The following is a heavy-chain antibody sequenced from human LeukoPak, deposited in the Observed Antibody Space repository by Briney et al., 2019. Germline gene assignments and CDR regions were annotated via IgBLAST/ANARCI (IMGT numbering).Heavy chain of an antibody. V-gene: IGHV4-34*01. CDR2: INHSGST. CDR1: GGSFSGYY. Sequence: SETLSLTCAVYGGSFSGYYWSWIRQPPGKGLEWIGEINHSGSTNYNPSLKSRVTISVDTSKNRFSLKLSSVTAADTAVYYCARGRGYSYGYGYWGQGTLVTVSS. D-gene: IGHD5-18*01. CDR3: ARGRGYSYGYGY. J-gene: IGHJ4*02.